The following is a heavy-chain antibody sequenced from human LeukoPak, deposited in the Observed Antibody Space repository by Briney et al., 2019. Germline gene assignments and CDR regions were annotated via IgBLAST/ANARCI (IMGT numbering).Heavy chain of an antibody. V-gene: IGHV3-23*01. Sequence: GGSLRLSCAASGFTFSNYIMTWVRQAPAQGLEWVSAISGSGMTTYYADSVKGRFTIPRDNSKNTVDLHLNSLRAEDTAVFYCAKVDITGTIPRAFDIWGQGTMVTVSS. J-gene: IGHJ3*02. CDR2: ISGSGMTT. D-gene: IGHD1/OR15-1a*01. CDR3: AKVDITGTIPRAFDI. CDR1: GFTFSNYI.